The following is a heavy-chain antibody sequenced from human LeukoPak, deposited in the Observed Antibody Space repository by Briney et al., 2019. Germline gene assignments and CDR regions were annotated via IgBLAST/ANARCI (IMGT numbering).Heavy chain of an antibody. Sequence: ASVKVSCKASGGTFSIYAISWVRQAPGQGLEWMGGIIPIFGTANYAQKFQGRVTISADESTSTAYMELSSLRSEDTAVYYCARGGLRFYCSGGSCYLNWFDPWGQGTLFTVSS. D-gene: IGHD2-15*01. V-gene: IGHV1-69*01. CDR1: GGTFSIYA. J-gene: IGHJ5*02. CDR3: ARGGLRFYCSGGSCYLNWFDP. CDR2: IIPIFGTA.